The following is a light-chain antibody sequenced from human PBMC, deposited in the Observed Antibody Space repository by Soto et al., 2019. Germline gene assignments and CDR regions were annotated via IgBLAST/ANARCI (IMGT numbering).Light chain of an antibody. V-gene: IGKV3-15*01. CDR1: HSVSSN. CDR2: GAS. Sequence: IVMTQSPATLSVSPGERATLSCRASHSVSSNLAWYQQKPGQAPRLLIYGASTRATGFPARFSGSGSGTEFPLTISRLQSEDFAVYYCQQYNTWPLTFGGGTKVEIK. CDR3: QQYNTWPLT. J-gene: IGKJ4*01.